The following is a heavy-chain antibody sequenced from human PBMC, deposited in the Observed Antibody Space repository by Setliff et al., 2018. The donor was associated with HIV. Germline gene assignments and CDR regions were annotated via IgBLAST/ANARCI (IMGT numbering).Heavy chain of an antibody. Sequence: LSLTCAVSGGSTNNYYLTWIRQPPGKGLEWIGSVSNGGDTNYNPSLKSRVSLSLDTSKTQFSLKLTSVTAADTAVYYCARATYTTLFGVLMGGGLQYWGPGTLVTVTS. J-gene: IGHJ4*02. V-gene: IGHV4-59*01. CDR3: ARATYTTLFGVLMGGGLQY. CDR1: GGSTNNYY. D-gene: IGHD3-3*01. CDR2: VSNGGDT.